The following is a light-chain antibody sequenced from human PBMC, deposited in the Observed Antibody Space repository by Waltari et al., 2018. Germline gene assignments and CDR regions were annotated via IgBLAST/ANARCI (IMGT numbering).Light chain of an antibody. V-gene: IGLV3-19*01. J-gene: IGLJ2*01. CDR2: GKE. CDR1: SLRTSY. Sequence: SSGLTQDPAVSVALGQTIRITCRGDSLRTSYASWYQVKTGQAPVLVRFGKEKRPSGVPDRISGESSETTSSLIITVAQAEDEADYYCSSRNGRASQVVFAGGTKVTVL. CDR3: SSRNGRASQVV.